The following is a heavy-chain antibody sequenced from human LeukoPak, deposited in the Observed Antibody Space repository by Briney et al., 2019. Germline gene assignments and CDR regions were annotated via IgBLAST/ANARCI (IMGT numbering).Heavy chain of an antibody. CDR3: ARAESYGSGSYRGMDV. J-gene: IGHJ6*04. CDR1: GFTFSSYW. V-gene: IGHV3-74*01. CDR2: INSDGSST. Sequence: GGSLRLSCAASGFTFSSYWMHWVRQAPGKGLVWVSRINSDGSSTSYADSVKGRFTISRDNAKNTLYLQMNSLRAEDTDVYYCARAESYGSGSYRGMDVWGKGTTVTVSS. D-gene: IGHD3-10*01.